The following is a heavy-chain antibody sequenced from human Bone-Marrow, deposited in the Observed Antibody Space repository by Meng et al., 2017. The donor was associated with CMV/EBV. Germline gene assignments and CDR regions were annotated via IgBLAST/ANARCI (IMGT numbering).Heavy chain of an antibody. J-gene: IGHJ4*02. CDR2: IKYSGST. CDR3: ARTTRILTGYYSGGEVNYFDY. V-gene: IGHV4-31*03. Sequence: QVQPQESGPGLVKPSQTLSLTCSVSGGSISTGGYYWSWVRQHPGKGLEWIGYIKYSGSTYYNPSLKSRVTISRDTSKNQVSLQLSSVTAADTAVYYCARTTRILTGYYSGGEVNYFDYWGQGALVTVSS. CDR1: GGSISTGGYY. D-gene: IGHD3-9*01.